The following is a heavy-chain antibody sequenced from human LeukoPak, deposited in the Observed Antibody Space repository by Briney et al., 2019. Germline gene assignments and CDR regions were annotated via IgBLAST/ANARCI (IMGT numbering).Heavy chain of an antibody. CDR2: IYYSGST. CDR3: ARERFAYPIQVDY. Sequence: SETLSLTCTVSGGSISSGDYYWSWIRQPPGKGLEWIGYIYYSGSTYYNPSLKSRVTISVDTSKNQFSLKLSSVTAADTAVYYCARERFAYPIQVDYWGQGTLVTVSS. D-gene: IGHD5-18*01. CDR1: GGSISSGDYY. V-gene: IGHV4-30-4*01. J-gene: IGHJ4*02.